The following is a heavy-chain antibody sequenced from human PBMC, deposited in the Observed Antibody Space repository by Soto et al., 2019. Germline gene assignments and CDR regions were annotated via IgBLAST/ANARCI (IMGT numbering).Heavy chain of an antibody. CDR3: ARQYYSYETPGWFDP. J-gene: IGHJ5*02. CDR1: GYSFTSYW. CDR2: IDPSDSYT. Sequence: PGESLKISCKGSGYSFTSYWISWVHQMPGKGLEWMGRIDPSDSYTNYSPSFQGHVTISADKSISTAYLQWSSLKASDTAMYYCARQYYSYETPGWFDPWGQGTLVTVSS. D-gene: IGHD5-18*01. V-gene: IGHV5-10-1*01.